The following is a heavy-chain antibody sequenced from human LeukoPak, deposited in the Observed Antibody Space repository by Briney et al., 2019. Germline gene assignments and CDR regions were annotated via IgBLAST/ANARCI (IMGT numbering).Heavy chain of an antibody. V-gene: IGHV4-59*08. CDR3: ARGVCTSSSCYAGDYGIDV. D-gene: IGHD2-2*01. CDR2: ISHSGST. Sequence: PSETLSLTCTVSGGSISSYYWSWIRQPPGKGLEWIGYISHSGSTNYNPSLKSRVTISLDTSKSQFSLRLSSVTAADTAVYYCARGVCTSSSCYAGDYGIDVWGQGTTVTVS. J-gene: IGHJ6*02. CDR1: GGSISSYY.